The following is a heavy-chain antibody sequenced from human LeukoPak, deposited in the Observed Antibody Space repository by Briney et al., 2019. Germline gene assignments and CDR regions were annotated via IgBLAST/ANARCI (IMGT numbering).Heavy chain of an antibody. J-gene: IGHJ6*03. Sequence: GGSLRLSCAASGFTFSSYSMNWVRKAPGKGLEGFSSISSSSSYIYYADAVKGRFTISRDNAKNSLYLQMNSLRAEDTAVYYCARYLATSYYYYYYMDVWGKGTTVTVSS. CDR1: GFTFSSYS. CDR3: ARYLATSYYYYYYMDV. CDR2: ISSSSSYI. D-gene: IGHD5-12*01. V-gene: IGHV3-21*01.